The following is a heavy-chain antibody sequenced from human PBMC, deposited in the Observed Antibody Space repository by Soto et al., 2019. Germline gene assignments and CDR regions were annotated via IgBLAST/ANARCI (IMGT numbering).Heavy chain of an antibody. CDR3: ARRSETTPTFDY. J-gene: IGHJ4*02. V-gene: IGHV4-39*01. CDR1: GGSISSSSYY. D-gene: IGHD4-17*01. Sequence: PSETLSLTCTVSGGSISSSSYYWGWIRQPPGKGLEWIGSIYYSGSTYYNPSLKSRVTISVDTSKNQFSLKLSSVTAADTAVYYCARRSETTPTFDYWGQGTLVTVSS. CDR2: IYYSGST.